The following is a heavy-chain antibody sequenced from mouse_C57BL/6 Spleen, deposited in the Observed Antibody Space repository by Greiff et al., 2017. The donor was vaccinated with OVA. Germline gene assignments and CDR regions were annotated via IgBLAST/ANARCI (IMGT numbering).Heavy chain of an antibody. V-gene: IGHV5-9*01. CDR3: ARHGGYSSFAY. CDR1: GFTFSSYT. CDR2: ISGGGGNT. D-gene: IGHD2-3*01. J-gene: IGHJ3*01. Sequence: EVNLVESGGGLVKPGGSLKLSCAASGFTFSSYTMSWVRQTPEKRLEWVATISGGGGNTYYPDSVKGRFTISRDNAKNTLYLQMSSLRSEDTALYDSARHGGYSSFAYWGQGTLVTVSA.